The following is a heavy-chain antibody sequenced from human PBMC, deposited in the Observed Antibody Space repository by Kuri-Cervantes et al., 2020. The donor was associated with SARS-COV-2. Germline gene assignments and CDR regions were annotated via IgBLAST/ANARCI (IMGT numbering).Heavy chain of an antibody. Sequence: GSLRLSCTVSGGSISSSSYYWGWIRQPPGKGLEWIGSIYYSGSTYYNPSLKSRVTISVDTSKNQFSLKLSSVTAADTAVYYCARASGPVTTFDYWGQGTLVTVSS. CDR1: GGSISSSSYY. D-gene: IGHD4-17*01. CDR2: IYYSGST. CDR3: ARASGPVTTFDY. V-gene: IGHV4-39*01. J-gene: IGHJ4*02.